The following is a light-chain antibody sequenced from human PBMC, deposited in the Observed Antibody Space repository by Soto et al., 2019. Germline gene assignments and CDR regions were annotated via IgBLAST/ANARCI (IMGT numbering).Light chain of an antibody. Sequence: DIPMTQSPSTLSASVGDRVTITCRASQSISSWLAWYQQQPGKAPKLLIYDASCLESGVPSRVSGCGAGKEFTLTISSQQHYDVASYCCQHYNRYWTFGQGTKVEIK. CDR3: QHYNRYWT. CDR2: DAS. V-gene: IGKV1-5*01. CDR1: QSISSW. J-gene: IGKJ1*01.